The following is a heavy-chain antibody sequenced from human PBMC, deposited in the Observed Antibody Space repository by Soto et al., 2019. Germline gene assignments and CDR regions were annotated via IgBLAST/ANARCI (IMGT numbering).Heavy chain of an antibody. CDR3: ARVPAGPGYYYYGMDV. Sequence: QVQLVQSGAEVKKPGSSVKVSCKASGGTFSSYAISWLRQAPGQGLEWMGGIIPIFGTANYAQKFQGRVTFTADESTSTAYMELSSLRSEDTAVYYCARVPAGPGYYYYGMDVWGQGTTVTVSS. CDR2: IIPIFGTA. V-gene: IGHV1-69*01. D-gene: IGHD2-2*01. J-gene: IGHJ6*02. CDR1: GGTFSSYA.